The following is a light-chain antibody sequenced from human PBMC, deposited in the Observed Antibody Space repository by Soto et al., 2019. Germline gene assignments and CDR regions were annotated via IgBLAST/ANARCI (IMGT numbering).Light chain of an antibody. J-gene: IGLJ2*01. V-gene: IGLV1-40*01. Sequence: QSVLTQPHSVSGAPGQRVTISCTGSSSNIGAGYDVHWYQQLPGTAPKLLIYGNSNRPSGVPDRFSGSKSGTSASLAITGLQAEDEADYYCQSYDSSLSGSGVVFGGGTKVTVL. CDR3: QSYDSSLSGSGVV. CDR1: SSNIGAGYD. CDR2: GNS.